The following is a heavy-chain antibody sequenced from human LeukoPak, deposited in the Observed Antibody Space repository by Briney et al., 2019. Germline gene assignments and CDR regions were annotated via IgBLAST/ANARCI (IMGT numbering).Heavy chain of an antibody. CDR2: IYTSGSI. J-gene: IGHJ4*02. V-gene: IGHV4-4*09. CDR3: ARLYCTNGVCYLGY. CDR1: GGSISSYY. D-gene: IGHD2-8*01. Sequence: PSETLSLTCTVSGGSISSYYWSWIRQPPGKGLEWIGYIYTSGSINYDPSLKSRVTISVDTSKNQFSLKLSSVTAADTAVYYCARLYCTNGVCYLGYWGQGTLVTVSS.